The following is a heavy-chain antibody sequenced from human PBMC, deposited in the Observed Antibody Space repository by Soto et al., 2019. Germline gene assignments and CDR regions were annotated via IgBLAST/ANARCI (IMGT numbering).Heavy chain of an antibody. Sequence: SLRLSCAASGFTFSSYAMHWVRQAPGKGLEWVAVISYDGSNKYYADSVKGRFTISRDNSKNTLYLQMNSLRAEDTAVYYCARDRDILTGYYFYYYGMDVWGQGATVTVS. CDR2: ISYDGSNK. CDR1: GFTFSSYA. D-gene: IGHD3-9*01. CDR3: ARDRDILTGYYFYYYGMDV. J-gene: IGHJ6*02. V-gene: IGHV3-30-3*01.